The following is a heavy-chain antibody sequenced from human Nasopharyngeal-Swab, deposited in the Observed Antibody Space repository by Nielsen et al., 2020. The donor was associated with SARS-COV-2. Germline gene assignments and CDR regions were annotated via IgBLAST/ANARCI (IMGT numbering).Heavy chain of an antibody. CDR2: IYYSGST. CDR3: ARGLGYCSGGSCYSGVFDY. CDR1: GGSISSSSYY. D-gene: IGHD2-15*01. Sequence: SETLSLTCTVSGGSISSSSYYWGWIRQPPGKGLEWIGSIYYSGSTYYNPSLKSRVTISVDTSKNQFSLKLSSVTAADTAVYYCARGLGYCSGGSCYSGVFDYWGQGTLVTVSS. V-gene: IGHV4-39*01. J-gene: IGHJ4*02.